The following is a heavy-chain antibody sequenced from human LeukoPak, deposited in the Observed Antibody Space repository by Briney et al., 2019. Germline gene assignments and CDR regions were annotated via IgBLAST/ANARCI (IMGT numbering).Heavy chain of an antibody. CDR2: TRYDGSNK. CDR1: GFTFSSYG. V-gene: IGHV3-30*02. Sequence: GGSLRLSCAASGFTFSSYGMHWVRQAPGKGLEWVAFTRYDGSNKYYADSVKGRFTISRDNSKNTLYLLMNSLRAEDTAVYYCAKDSDGVDTAMVNWGQGTLVTVSS. D-gene: IGHD5-18*01. CDR3: AKDSDGVDTAMVN. J-gene: IGHJ4*02.